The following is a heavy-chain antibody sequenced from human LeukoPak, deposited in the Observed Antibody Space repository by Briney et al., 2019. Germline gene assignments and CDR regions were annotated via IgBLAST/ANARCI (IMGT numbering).Heavy chain of an antibody. CDR2: ITDSDSGT. Sequence: GGSLRLSCAASGFTFRSYAMSWVRQAPGKGLEWVSGITDSDSGTYYADSVKGRFTISRDNSKNTLYLQMNNLRAEDTAVYYCAKAYGYSSSWTSNYYFYGLDVWGQGTTVTVSS. J-gene: IGHJ6*02. D-gene: IGHD6-13*01. V-gene: IGHV3-23*01. CDR1: GFTFRSYA. CDR3: AKAYGYSSSWTSNYYFYGLDV.